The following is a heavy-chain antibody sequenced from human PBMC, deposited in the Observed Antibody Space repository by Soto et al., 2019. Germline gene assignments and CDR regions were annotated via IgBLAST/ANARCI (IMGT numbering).Heavy chain of an antibody. CDR3: AKVPHGSNYYGMDV. CDR2: ISYDGSNK. Sequence: LRLSCAASGFTFSSYGIHWVRQAPGKGLEWVAVISYDGSNKYYADSVKGRFTISRDNSKNTLYLQMNSLRAEDTAVYYCAKVPHGSNYYGMDVWGQGTTVTVSS. CDR1: GFTFSSYG. J-gene: IGHJ6*02. D-gene: IGHD1-26*01. V-gene: IGHV3-30*18.